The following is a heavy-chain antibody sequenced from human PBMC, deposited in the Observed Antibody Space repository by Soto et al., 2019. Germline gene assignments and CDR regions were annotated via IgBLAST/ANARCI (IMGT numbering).Heavy chain of an antibody. CDR3: GRHDCISTSCYYYYYYSMDV. Sequence: QVQLVQSGAEVKKPGSSVKVSCKTSGGTFSSYAISWVRQAPGQGLEWMGGIIPIFDTANYAQKFQGRVTITADESTSTAYMELSSLGSEETAVYYCGRHDCISTSCYYYYYYSMDVWGQGTTVTVSS. J-gene: IGHJ6*02. CDR2: IIPIFDTA. D-gene: IGHD2-2*01. V-gene: IGHV1-69*12. CDR1: GGTFSSYA.